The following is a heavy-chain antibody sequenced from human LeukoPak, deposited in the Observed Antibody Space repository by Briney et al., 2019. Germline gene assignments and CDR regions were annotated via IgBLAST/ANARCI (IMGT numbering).Heavy chain of an antibody. D-gene: IGHD4-23*01. V-gene: IGHV3-66*01. CDR3: ARSGGISFDH. CDR1: GLTVSSNY. CDR2: LYTGGAT. Sequence: GGSLRLSCAASGLTVSSNYMTWVRQAPGKGLEWVSILYTGGATDYADPVKGRFTISRDTSKNTLFLQMNSLRAEDTAVYYCARSGGISFDHWGQGTQVTVSS. J-gene: IGHJ4*02.